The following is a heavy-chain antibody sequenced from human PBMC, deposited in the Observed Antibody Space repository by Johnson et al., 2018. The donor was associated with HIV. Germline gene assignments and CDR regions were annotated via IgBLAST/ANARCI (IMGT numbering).Heavy chain of an antibody. CDR3: VKEDSSGYYYGMGAFDF. CDR2: SGSGGST. V-gene: IGHV3-53*01. Sequence: VQLVESGGGLIQPGGSLRLSCAASGFTVSSNYMSWVRQAPGKGLEWVSGISGSGGSTYYADSVKGRFTISRDNAKNSLYLQMNSLRAEDTALYYCVKEDSSGYYYGMGAFDFWGQGTMVTVSS. J-gene: IGHJ3*01. D-gene: IGHD3-22*01. CDR1: GFTVSSNY.